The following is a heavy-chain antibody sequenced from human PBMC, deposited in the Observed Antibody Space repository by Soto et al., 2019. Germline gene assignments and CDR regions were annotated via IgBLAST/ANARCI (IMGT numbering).Heavy chain of an antibody. Sequence: PGESLKISCKGSGYSFASYWIGWVRQMPVKGLEWMGIIYPGDSDTRYSPSLQGQVTISADKSISTAYLQWSSLKASDTAMYYCARASGSGSYYSPADSWGQGTLVTVSS. V-gene: IGHV5-51*01. CDR1: GYSFASYW. D-gene: IGHD3-10*01. CDR2: IYPGDSDT. J-gene: IGHJ4*02. CDR3: ARASGSGSYYSPADS.